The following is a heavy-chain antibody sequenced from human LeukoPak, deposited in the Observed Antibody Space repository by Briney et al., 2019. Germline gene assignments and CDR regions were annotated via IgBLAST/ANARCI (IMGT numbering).Heavy chain of an antibody. CDR1: GGSMSSYY. CDR2: IYYSGST. J-gene: IGHJ4*02. CDR3: ARGARAGYNLAPFDY. V-gene: IGHV4-59*08. Sequence: PSETLSLTCTVTGGSMSSYYWSWIRQPPGKGLEWIGYIYYSGSTKYNPSLKSRVTISVDTSKNQFSLKLSSVTAADTAVYYCARGARAGYNLAPFDYWGQGTLVTVSS. D-gene: IGHD5-24*01.